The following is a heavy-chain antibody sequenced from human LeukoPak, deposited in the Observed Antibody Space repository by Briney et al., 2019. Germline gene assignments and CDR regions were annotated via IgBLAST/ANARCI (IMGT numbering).Heavy chain of an antibody. J-gene: IGHJ4*02. CDR2: IYYSGST. CDR1: GGSISSSSYY. D-gene: IGHD3-10*01. CDR3: ARYNTYYYGSGSYEFDY. V-gene: IGHV4-39*07. Sequence: SETLSLTCTVSGGSISSSSYYWGWIRQPPGKGLEWIGSIYYSGSTYYNPSLRSRVTISVDTSKNQFSLKLSSVTAADTAVYYCARYNTYYYGSGSYEFDYWGQGTLVTVSS.